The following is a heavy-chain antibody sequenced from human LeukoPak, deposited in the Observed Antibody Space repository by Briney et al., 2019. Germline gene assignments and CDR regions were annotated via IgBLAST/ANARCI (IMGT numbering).Heavy chain of an antibody. CDR2: TNPNSGGT. CDR3: ARDLDYYDSSGYYSLNY. Sequence: ASVKVSCKASGYTFTGHYMHWVRQAPGQGLEWMGWTNPNSGGTNYAQKFQGRVTMTRDTSISTAYMELSRLRSDDTAVYYCARDLDYYDSSGYYSLNYWGQGTLVTVSS. D-gene: IGHD3-22*01. CDR1: GYTFTGHY. V-gene: IGHV1-2*02. J-gene: IGHJ4*02.